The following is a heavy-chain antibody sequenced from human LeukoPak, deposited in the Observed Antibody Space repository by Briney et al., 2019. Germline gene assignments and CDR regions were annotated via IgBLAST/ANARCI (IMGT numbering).Heavy chain of an antibody. V-gene: IGHV4-59*01. CDR3: ARSFRATVTRFDY. J-gene: IGHJ4*02. CDR2: IYYSGST. Sequence: SETLSLTCTVSGGSMSSYYWSWIRQPPGKGLEWIGYIYYSGSTNYNPSLKSRVTISVDTSKNQFSLKLSSVTAADTAVYYCARSFRATVTRFDYWGQGTLVTVSS. D-gene: IGHD4-17*01. CDR1: GGSMSSYY.